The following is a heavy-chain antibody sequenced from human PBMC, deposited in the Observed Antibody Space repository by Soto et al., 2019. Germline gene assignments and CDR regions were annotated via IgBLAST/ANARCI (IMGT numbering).Heavy chain of an antibody. V-gene: IGHV3-30*18. CDR1: GFTFSSYG. CDR2: ISYDGSNK. CDR3: AKDQVQLHYYYYGMDV. Sequence: QVQLVESGGGVVQPGRSLRLSCAASGFTFSSYGMHWVRQAPGKGLEWVAVISYDGSNKYYADSVKGRFTISRDNSKNTLYLQMNSLRAEDTDVYYCAKDQVQLHYYYYGMDVWGQGTTVTVSS. J-gene: IGHJ6*02. D-gene: IGHD2-2*01.